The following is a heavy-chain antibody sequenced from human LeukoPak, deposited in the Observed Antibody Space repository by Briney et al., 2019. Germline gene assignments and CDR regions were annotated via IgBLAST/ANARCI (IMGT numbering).Heavy chain of an antibody. CDR3: ARSGLFDAFDI. J-gene: IGHJ3*02. CDR1: GYTFTGYY. Sequence: ASVKVSCKASGYTFTGYYIHWVRQAPGQGLEWMGWINPNSGGTNYAQQFQGRVTMTRDTSISTAYMELSRLRSDDTAVYYCARSGLFDAFDIWGQGTMVTVSS. CDR2: INPNSGGT. D-gene: IGHD3-10*01. V-gene: IGHV1-2*02.